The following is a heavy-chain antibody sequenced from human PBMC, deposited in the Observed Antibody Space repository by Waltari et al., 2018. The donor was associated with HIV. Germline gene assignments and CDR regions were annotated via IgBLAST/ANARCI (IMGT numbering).Heavy chain of an antibody. CDR1: GFTFGDYA. CDR3: TRGPFACCGGDCYHWYFDL. J-gene: IGHJ2*01. Sequence: EVQLVESGGGLVQPGRSLRLSCTASGFTFGDYAMSWFRQAPGKGLEGVGFIRSKAYGGTTKYAASVKGRFTISRDDSKSIAYLQMNSLKTEDTAVYYCTRGPFACCGGDCYHWYFDLWGRGTLVTVSS. D-gene: IGHD2-21*02. CDR2: IRSKAYGGTT. V-gene: IGHV3-49*03.